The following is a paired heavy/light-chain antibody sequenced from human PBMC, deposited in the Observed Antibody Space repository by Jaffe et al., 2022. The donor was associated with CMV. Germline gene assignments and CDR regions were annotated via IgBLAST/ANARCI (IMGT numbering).Light chain of an antibody. Sequence: QSVLTQAPSASGTPGQRVTISCSGSSSNIGSKSVNWFQQLPGTAPKLLIHNDDQRPSGVPDRFSGSKSGTSASLAISGLQSEDEAAYYCAAWDVTLNGWVFGGGTKLTVL. CDR3: AAWDVTLNGWV. V-gene: IGLV1-44*01. CDR2: NDD. CDR1: SSNIGSKS. J-gene: IGLJ3*02.
Heavy chain of an antibody. V-gene: IGHV3-48*02. CDR1: GFSFSSYS. D-gene: IGHD1-26*01. J-gene: IGHJ5*02. CDR2: IIGSGNTV. CDR3: ASDKWAHNWFDP. Sequence: EGQLVESGGGLVQRGGSLRLSCIASGFSFSSYSMNWVRQAPGKGLEWVAYIIGSGNTVYYADSVKGRFTISRDNAKNLLYLQMDSLRDEDAAVYYCASDKWAHNWFDPWGQGTQVTVSS.